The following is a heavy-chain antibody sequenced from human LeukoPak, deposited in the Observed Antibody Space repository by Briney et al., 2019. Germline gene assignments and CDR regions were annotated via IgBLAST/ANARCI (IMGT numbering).Heavy chain of an antibody. CDR2: IYHSGST. D-gene: IGHD3-10*01. J-gene: IGHJ4*02. V-gene: IGHV4-4*02. Sequence: SSETLSLTCTVSGGSVSSSNWWSWVRQPPGKGLEWIGEIYHSGSTNYNPSLKSRVTISVDKSKNQFSLKLSSVTAADTAVYYCARVKSGSYLVTDYWGQGTLVTVSS. CDR3: ARVKSGSYLVTDY. CDR1: GGSVSSSNW.